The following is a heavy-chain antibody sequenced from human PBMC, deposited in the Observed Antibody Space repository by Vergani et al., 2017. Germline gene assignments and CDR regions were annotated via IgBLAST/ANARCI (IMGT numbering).Heavy chain of an antibody. J-gene: IGHJ4*02. CDR1: GGTFSSYA. Sequence: QVQLVQSGAEVKKPGSSVKVSCKASGGTFSSYAISWVRQAPGQGLEWMGGIIPICGTANYGQKLQGRVTMTTDTSTSTAYMELRSLRSDDTAVDYCARSTYGGKGSDDYWGQGTLVTVSS. CDR2: IIPICGTA. D-gene: IGHD4-23*01. CDR3: ARSTYGGKGSDDY. V-gene: IGHV1-69*06.